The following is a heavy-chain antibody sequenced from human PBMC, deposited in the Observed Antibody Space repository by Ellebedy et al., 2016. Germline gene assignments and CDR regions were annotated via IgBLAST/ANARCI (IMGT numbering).Heavy chain of an antibody. CDR3: ARDTRQHEAGWTNRFDY. D-gene: IGHD6-19*01. CDR2: IVVGSGDT. CDR1: GFTFSSSA. J-gene: IGHJ4*02. V-gene: IGHV1-58*01. Sequence: SVKVSCXASGFTFSSSAVQWVRQARGHRLEWIGWIVVGSGDTNYAEKFQERVTITRDMSTTTAYMELSRLRSDDTAVYYCARDTRQHEAGWTNRFDYWGQGTLVTVSS.